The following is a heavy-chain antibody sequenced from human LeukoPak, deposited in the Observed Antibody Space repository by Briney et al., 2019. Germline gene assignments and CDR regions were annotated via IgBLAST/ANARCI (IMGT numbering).Heavy chain of an antibody. CDR1: GFSFSSYW. D-gene: IGHD4-17*01. J-gene: IGHJ4*02. V-gene: IGHV3-7*01. Sequence: PGGYLILSCVASGFSFSSYWMSWVRQPPGKGLEWVANRKQDASENYYVHSVKALFTINRDNAKNPLYLQMNGLRAEDTAVYYCASENYGDFDYWGQGTLVTVSS. CDR2: RKQDASEN. CDR3: ASENYGDFDY.